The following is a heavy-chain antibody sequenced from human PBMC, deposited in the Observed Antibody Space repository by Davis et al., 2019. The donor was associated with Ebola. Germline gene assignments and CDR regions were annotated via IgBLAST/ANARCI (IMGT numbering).Heavy chain of an antibody. CDR2: IYWDDDK. D-gene: IGHD3-10*01. J-gene: IGHJ4*02. CDR3: AHRLGRFGEWNFDY. Sequence: SGPTLVKPTQTLTLTCTFPGFSLSTSGMGLGWIRQPPGKALEWLALIYWDDDKRYRPSLKSRLTITKDTSKNQVVLTMINMDPVDTATYYCAHRLGRFGEWNFDYWGLGTLVTVSS. CDR1: GFSLSTSGMG. V-gene: IGHV2-5*02.